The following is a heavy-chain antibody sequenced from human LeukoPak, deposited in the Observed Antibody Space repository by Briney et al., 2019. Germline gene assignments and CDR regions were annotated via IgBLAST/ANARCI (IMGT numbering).Heavy chain of an antibody. Sequence: GASVKVSCKASGYTFTSYGISWVRQAPGQGLEWMGWISAYNGNTNYAQKLQGRVTMTTDTSTSTAYMELRSLRSDGTAVYYCASWVLAAAGQYNWFDPWGQGTLVTVSS. CDR1: GYTFTSYG. V-gene: IGHV1-18*01. CDR2: ISAYNGNT. D-gene: IGHD6-13*01. J-gene: IGHJ5*02. CDR3: ASWVLAAAGQYNWFDP.